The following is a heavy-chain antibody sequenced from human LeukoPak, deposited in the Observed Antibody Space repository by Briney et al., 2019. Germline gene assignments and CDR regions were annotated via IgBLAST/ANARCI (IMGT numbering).Heavy chain of an antibody. D-gene: IGHD3-22*01. CDR2: IYWDDDK. CDR3: ADTTYFYDSSGYPRSFDI. V-gene: IGHV2-5*02. J-gene: IGHJ3*02. CDR1: GFSLSTSGVG. Sequence: GSGPTLVKPTQTLTLTCTFSGFSLSTSGVGVGWIRQPPGKALEWRALIYWDDDKRYSPSLKSRLTIAQDTSKNQVVLTMTNMDPVDTATYYCADTTYFYDSSGYPRSFDIWGQGTMVTVSS.